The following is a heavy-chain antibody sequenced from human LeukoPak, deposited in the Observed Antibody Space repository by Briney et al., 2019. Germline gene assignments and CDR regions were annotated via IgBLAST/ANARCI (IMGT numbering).Heavy chain of an antibody. J-gene: IGHJ6*02. CDR2: ISYDGSNK. V-gene: IGHV3-30*04. CDR3: ARGGLYSGYDWPDYYYGMDV. Sequence: PGGSLRLSCAASGFTFSSYAMHWVRQAAGKGLEWVAVISYDGSNKYYADSVKGRFTISRDNSKNTLYLQMNSLRAEDTAVYYCARGGLYSGYDWPDYYYGMDVWGQGTTVTVSS. CDR1: GFTFSSYA. D-gene: IGHD5-12*01.